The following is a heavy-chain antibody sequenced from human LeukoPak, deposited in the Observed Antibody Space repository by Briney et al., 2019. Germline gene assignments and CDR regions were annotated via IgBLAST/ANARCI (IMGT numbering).Heavy chain of an antibody. CDR1: GFTFSFYE. Sequence: GGSLRLSCAASGFTFSFYEMNWVRQAPGRGLEWVSYISSRGTTIYYADSVKGRFTISRDNAKNSLYLQVNGLRAEDTALYYCASPGEGSYGDYARSAFHIWGQGTMVTVSS. CDR2: ISSRGTTI. D-gene: IGHD4-17*01. J-gene: IGHJ3*02. CDR3: ASPGEGSYGDYARSAFHI. V-gene: IGHV3-48*03.